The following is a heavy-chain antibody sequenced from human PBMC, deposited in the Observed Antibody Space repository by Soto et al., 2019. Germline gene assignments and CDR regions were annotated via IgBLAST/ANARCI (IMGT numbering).Heavy chain of an antibody. D-gene: IGHD6-13*01. CDR3: ATLGIAAAGHLHLDY. Sequence: ASVKVSCKASGYTFTSYGISWVRQAPGQGLEWMGWFSPEDGKTIYAQKFQGRVTMTEDTSTDTAYMELSSLRSEDTAVYYCATLGIAAAGHLHLDYWGQGTLVTVSS. J-gene: IGHJ4*02. CDR1: GYTFTSYG. CDR2: FSPEDGKT. V-gene: IGHV1-18*01.